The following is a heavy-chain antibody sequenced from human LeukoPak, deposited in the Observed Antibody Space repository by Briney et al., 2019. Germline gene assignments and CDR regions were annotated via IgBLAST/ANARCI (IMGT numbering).Heavy chain of an antibody. CDR3: ARDQGGSYSY. J-gene: IGHJ4*02. V-gene: IGHV3-48*01. CDR1: GFTFGSYS. D-gene: IGHD1-26*01. Sequence: QPGGSLRLSCAASGFTFGSYSMNWVSQAPGKGLEWVSFISSLSGTREYADSVKGRFTISRDNAKNSLYLQMNSLRVEDTALYYCARDQGGSYSYWGQGTLVTVSS. CDR2: ISSLSGTR.